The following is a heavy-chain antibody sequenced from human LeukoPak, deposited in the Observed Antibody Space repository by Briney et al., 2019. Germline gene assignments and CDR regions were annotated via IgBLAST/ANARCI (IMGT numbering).Heavy chain of an antibody. J-gene: IGHJ4*02. CDR2: IRYDGSNK. Sequence: GGSLRLSCAASGFTFSSYGMHWVRQAPGKGLEWVAFIRYDGSNKYYADSVKGRFTISRENTLYLQMNSLRAEDTAVYYCAKDTGKYDFWSGYSDYWGQGTLVTVSS. CDR1: GFTFSSYG. D-gene: IGHD3-3*01. CDR3: AKDTGKYDFWSGYSDY. V-gene: IGHV3-30*02.